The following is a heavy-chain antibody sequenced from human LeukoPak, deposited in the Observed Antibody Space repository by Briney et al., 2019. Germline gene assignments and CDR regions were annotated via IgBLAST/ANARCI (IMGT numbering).Heavy chain of an antibody. J-gene: IGHJ4*02. D-gene: IGHD6-6*01. CDR1: GFTFSSYE. Sequence: GGSLRLSCAASGFTFSSYEMNWVRQAPGKGLEWVSYISSSGSTIYYADSVKGRFTISRDNAKNSLYLQMNSLRAEDTAVYYCARDRYSSSPHYWGQGTLVTVSS. V-gene: IGHV3-48*03. CDR2: ISSSGSTI. CDR3: ARDRYSSSPHY.